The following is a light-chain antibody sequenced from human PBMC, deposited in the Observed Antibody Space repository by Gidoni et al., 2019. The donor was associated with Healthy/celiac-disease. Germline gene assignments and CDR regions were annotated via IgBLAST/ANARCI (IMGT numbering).Light chain of an antibody. Sequence: QSALTQPASVSGSPGPSFTISCTGTSSDVGGSNYVSWYQQHPGKAPKLMIYDVSNRPSGVSNRFSGSKSGNTASLTISGLQAEDEADYYCSSYTSSSTLVVFGGGTTLTVL. J-gene: IGLJ2*01. CDR1: SSDVGGSNY. CDR3: SSYTSSSTLVV. V-gene: IGLV2-14*03. CDR2: DVS.